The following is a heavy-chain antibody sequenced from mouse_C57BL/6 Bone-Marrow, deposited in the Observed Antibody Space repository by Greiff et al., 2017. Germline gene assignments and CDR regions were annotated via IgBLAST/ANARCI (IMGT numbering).Heavy chain of an antibody. CDR2: IRNKANGYTT. V-gene: IGHV7-3*01. CDR1: GFTFTDYY. D-gene: IGHD2-14*01. Sequence: EVKLVESGGGLVQPGGSLSLSCAASGFTFTDYYMSWVRQPPGKALEWLGFIRNKANGYTTEYSASVKGRFTISRDNSQSILYLQMNALRAEDSATYYCARSPTIGDYYAMDYWGQGTSVTVSS. CDR3: ARSPTIGDYYAMDY. J-gene: IGHJ4*01.